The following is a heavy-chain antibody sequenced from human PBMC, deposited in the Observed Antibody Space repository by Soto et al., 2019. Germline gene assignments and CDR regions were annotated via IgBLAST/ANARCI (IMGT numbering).Heavy chain of an antibody. V-gene: IGHV3-53*04. CDR3: ARGRRIAVAGTSLRYYYYYYMDV. CDR2: IYSGGST. Sequence: GGSLRLSCAASGFTVSSNYMSWVRQAPGKGLEWVSVIYSGGSTYYADSVKGRFTISRHNSKNTLYLQMNSLRAEDTAVYYCARGRRIAVAGTSLRYYYYYYMDVWGKGTTVTVSS. CDR1: GFTVSSNY. D-gene: IGHD6-19*01. J-gene: IGHJ6*03.